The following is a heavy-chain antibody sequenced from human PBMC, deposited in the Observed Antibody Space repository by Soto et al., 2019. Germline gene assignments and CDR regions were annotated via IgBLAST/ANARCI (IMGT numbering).Heavy chain of an antibody. V-gene: IGHV4-39*01. CDR2: IYYSGST. J-gene: IGHJ6*02. Sequence: SENLRDTYTVSGGSIRSSSYYWGWIRQPPGKGLEGMGSIYYSGSTYYNPSLKSRVTISVETSKNQFSLKLSSVTAADTAVYYCSSYPRDTTFGVSDYGMDVLGQWTTVP. CDR1: GGSIRSSSYY. CDR3: SSYPRDTTFGVSDYGMDV. D-gene: IGHD3-3*01.